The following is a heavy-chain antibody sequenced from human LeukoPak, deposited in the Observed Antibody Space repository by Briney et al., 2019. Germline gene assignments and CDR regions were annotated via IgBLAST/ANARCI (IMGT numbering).Heavy chain of an antibody. CDR2: IGASGGST. D-gene: IGHD3-9*01. Sequence: GGSLRLSCAASGFTFSNYAMSWVRQAPGKGLEWVSGIGASGGSTYYADSVKGRFTISRDNSKNTLYLQMNSLRTEDTAVYYCAKAEGYDILTGLDYWGQGTLVTVSS. V-gene: IGHV3-23*01. CDR1: GFTFSNYA. J-gene: IGHJ4*02. CDR3: AKAEGYDILTGLDY.